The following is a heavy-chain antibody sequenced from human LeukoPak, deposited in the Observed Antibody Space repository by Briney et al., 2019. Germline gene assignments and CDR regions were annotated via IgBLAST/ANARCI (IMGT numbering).Heavy chain of an antibody. CDR2: ISAYNGNR. J-gene: IGHJ4*02. CDR1: GYTFTSYG. V-gene: IGHV1-18*01. Sequence: ASVKVSCKTSGYTFTSYGIIWVRQAPGQGLEWMGWISAYNGNRNYAQKLQGRVTMTTDTSTSTAYMELRSLRSDDTTVYYCARGGPGWDSSSWYNYWGQGTLVTVSS. CDR3: ARGGPGWDSSSWYNY. D-gene: IGHD6-13*01.